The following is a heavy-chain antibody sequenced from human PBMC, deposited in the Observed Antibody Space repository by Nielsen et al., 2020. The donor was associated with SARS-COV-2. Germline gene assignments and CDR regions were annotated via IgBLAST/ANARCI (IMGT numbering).Heavy chain of an antibody. V-gene: IGHV4-39*01. CDR2: IYYSGST. CDR3: ARRGDSGSYPFDY. Sequence: WIRQPPGKGLEWIGSIYYSGSTYYNPSLKSRVTISVDTSKNQFSLKLSSVTAADTAVYYCARRGDSGSYPFDYWGQGTLGTVSS. J-gene: IGHJ4*02. D-gene: IGHD1-26*01.